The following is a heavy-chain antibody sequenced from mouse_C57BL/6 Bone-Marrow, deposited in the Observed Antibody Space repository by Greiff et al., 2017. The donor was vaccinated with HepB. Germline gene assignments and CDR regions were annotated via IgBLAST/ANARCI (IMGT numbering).Heavy chain of an antibody. D-gene: IGHD1-1*01. CDR3: YYGSSYY. CDR1: GYTFTSYW. V-gene: IGHV1-50*01. Sequence: QVQLQQPGAELVKPGASVKLSCKASGYTFTSYWMQWLKQRPGQGLEWIGEIDPSDSYTNYNQKFKGKATLTVDTSSSTAYMQLSSLTSEDSAVYYCYYGSSYYWGQGTTLTVSS. J-gene: IGHJ2*01. CDR2: IDPSDSYT.